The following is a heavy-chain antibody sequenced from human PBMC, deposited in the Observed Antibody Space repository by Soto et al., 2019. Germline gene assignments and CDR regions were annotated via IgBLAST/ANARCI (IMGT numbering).Heavy chain of an antibody. J-gene: IGHJ4*02. CDR1: GGSISSGDYY. V-gene: IGHV4-30-4*01. CDR2: IYYSGST. D-gene: IGHD3-22*01. Sequence: SETLSLTCTVSGGSISSGDYYWSWIRQPPGKGLEWIGYIYYSGSTYYNPSLKSRVTISVDTSKNQFSLKLSSVTAADTAVYYCARGPYYYDSSGYPDYWGQGTLDTVSS. CDR3: ARGPYYYDSSGYPDY.